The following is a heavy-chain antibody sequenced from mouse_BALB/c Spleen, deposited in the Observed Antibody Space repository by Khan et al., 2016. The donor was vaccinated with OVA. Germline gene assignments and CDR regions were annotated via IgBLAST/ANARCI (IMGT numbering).Heavy chain of an antibody. D-gene: IGHD1-1*01. CDR2: INPHIGET. CDR3: SRIYRSDFDY. Sequence: MQLEESGPELVKPGASVKISCKASGYSFTGYFMNWVMQSHGKSLEWIGRINPHIGETFYNPKFKGKATLTVEESSSTAHMELRSLSSEDSAVYYCSRIYRSDFDYWGQGTTLTVSS. V-gene: IGHV1-20*02. CDR1: GYSFTGYF. J-gene: IGHJ2*01.